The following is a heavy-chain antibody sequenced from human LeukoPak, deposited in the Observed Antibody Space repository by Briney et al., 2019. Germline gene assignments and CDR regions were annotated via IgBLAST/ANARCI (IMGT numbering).Heavy chain of an antibody. D-gene: IGHD6-13*01. J-gene: IGHJ3*02. Sequence: GGSLRLSCAASGFTFSSFSMNWIRQAPGKGLGWVSYISSNSYASFYEDSVKGRFTISRDTAQNSLYLQMNSLRAEDTAVYYCARGADSNNWYADRPFDIWGQGTMVTVSS. CDR1: GFTFSSFS. V-gene: IGHV3-48*04. CDR3: ARGADSNNWYADRPFDI. CDR2: ISSNSYAS.